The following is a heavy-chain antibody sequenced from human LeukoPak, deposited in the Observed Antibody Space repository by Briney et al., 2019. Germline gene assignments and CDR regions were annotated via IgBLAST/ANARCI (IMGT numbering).Heavy chain of an antibody. CDR3: ASISEMAGGY. J-gene: IGHJ4*02. V-gene: IGHV3-48*03. Sequence: GGSLRLSCAASGFTFSSYEMNWVRQAPGKGLEWVSYISSSGSTIYYADSVKGRFTISRDNAKNSLYLQMNSLRAEDTAVYYCASISEMAGGYWGQGTLVTVSS. CDR1: GFTFSSYE. D-gene: IGHD5-24*01. CDR2: ISSSGSTI.